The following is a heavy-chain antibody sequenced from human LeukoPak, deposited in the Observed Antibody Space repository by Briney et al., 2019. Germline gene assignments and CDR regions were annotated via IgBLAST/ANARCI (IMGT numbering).Heavy chain of an antibody. Sequence: GGSLRLSCAASGFTFSSYAMSWVRQAPGKGLGWVSSITGSGSFTYYADSVKGRFTISRDNAKNSLFLQMNSLRVEDTAVYYCATQRSGIFDYWGQGTLVTVSS. D-gene: IGHD1-14*01. CDR1: GFTFSSYA. CDR3: ATQRSGIFDY. CDR2: ITGSGSFT. V-gene: IGHV3-23*01. J-gene: IGHJ4*02.